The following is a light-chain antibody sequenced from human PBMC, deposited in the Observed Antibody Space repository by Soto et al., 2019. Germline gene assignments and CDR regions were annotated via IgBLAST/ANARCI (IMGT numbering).Light chain of an antibody. CDR3: QQYYTYPWT. J-gene: IGKJ1*01. V-gene: IGKV1-5*01. CDR1: QSINAW. CDR2: DAS. Sequence: DIQMTQSPFTLSASVGDRVTITCRASQSINAWLAWHQQKPGKVPKVLIYDASNLKSGVPSRFSGSGSGREFTLTISSLQPDDFATYYCQQYYTYPWTFGQGTEVEIK.